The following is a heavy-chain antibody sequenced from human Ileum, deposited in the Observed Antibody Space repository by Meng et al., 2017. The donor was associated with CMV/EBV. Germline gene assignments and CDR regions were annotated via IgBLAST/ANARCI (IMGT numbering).Heavy chain of an antibody. J-gene: IGHJ5*02. CDR3: ARENWVYDL. CDR2: INPKDGDT. Sequence: QVQQVQSGAEVQEAGVSVKVSCKASVYTCIDRYRHGVRHAPGQGPECLGWINPKDGDTDYTESFQGRVTLTRDTSITTAYMELHNLKSDDTAIYYCARENWVYDLWGQGTLVTVSS. V-gene: IGHV1-2*02. D-gene: IGHD2/OR15-2a*01. CDR1: VYTCIDRY.